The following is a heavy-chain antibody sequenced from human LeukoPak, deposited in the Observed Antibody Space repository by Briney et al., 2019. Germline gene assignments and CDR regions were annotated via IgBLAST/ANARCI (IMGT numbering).Heavy chain of an antibody. CDR3: ARLGDSTSRLYYFDY. V-gene: IGHV4-59*08. Sequence: SETLSLTCNVSGGSINNYYWSWIRQPPGKGLEWIGYIYYSGSTNYNPSLKSRVTISVDTSKSQFSLKLSSVTAADTAVYYCARLGDSTSRLYYFDYWGQGTLVTVSS. D-gene: IGHD6-6*01. CDR2: IYYSGST. J-gene: IGHJ4*02. CDR1: GGSINNYY.